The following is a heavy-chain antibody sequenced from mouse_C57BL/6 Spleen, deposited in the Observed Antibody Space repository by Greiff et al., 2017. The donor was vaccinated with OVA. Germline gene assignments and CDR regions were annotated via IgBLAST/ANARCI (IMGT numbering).Heavy chain of an antibody. V-gene: IGHV1-80*01. Sequence: QVQLKQSGAELVKPGASVKISCKASGYAFSSYWMNWVKQRPGKGLEWIGQIYPGDGDTNYNGKFKGKATLTADKSSSTAYMQLSSLTSEDSAVYFCARYNELGPFDYWGQGTTLTVSS. J-gene: IGHJ2*01. CDR1: GYAFSSYW. CDR3: ARYNELGPFDY. D-gene: IGHD4-1*01. CDR2: IYPGDGDT.